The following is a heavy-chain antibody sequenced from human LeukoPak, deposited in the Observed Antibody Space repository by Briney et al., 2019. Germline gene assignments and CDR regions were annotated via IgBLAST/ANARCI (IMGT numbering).Heavy chain of an antibody. CDR1: GFTFSSYW. D-gene: IGHD2-2*02. CDR2: IKQDGSEK. Sequence: GGSLRLSCAASGFTFSSYWMSWVRQAPGKGLEWVANIKQDGSEKYYVDSVKGRFTISRDNAKNSLYLQMNSPRAEDTAVYYCARDTNYCSSTSCYSDYYYGMDVWGQGTTVTVSS. V-gene: IGHV3-7*01. J-gene: IGHJ6*02. CDR3: ARDTNYCSSTSCYSDYYYGMDV.